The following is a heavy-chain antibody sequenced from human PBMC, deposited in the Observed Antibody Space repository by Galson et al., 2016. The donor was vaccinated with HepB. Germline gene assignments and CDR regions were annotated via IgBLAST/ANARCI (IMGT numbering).Heavy chain of an antibody. J-gene: IGHJ6*02. CDR2: TIPIPGKA. V-gene: IGHV1-69*10. Sequence: SVKVSCKASRGTFSSYSFSWVRQAPGQGLEWMGGTIPIPGKANFAQKFQGRVTITADESTSTAYMELSNLRSEDTAVYFCARGANWGSGYGVDVWGQGTTVTVSS. D-gene: IGHD7-27*01. CDR1: RGTFSSYS. CDR3: ARGANWGSGYGVDV.